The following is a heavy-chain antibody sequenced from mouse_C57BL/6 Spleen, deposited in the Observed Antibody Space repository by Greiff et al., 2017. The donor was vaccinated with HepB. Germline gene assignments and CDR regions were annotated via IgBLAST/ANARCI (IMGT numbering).Heavy chain of an antibody. CDR2: IYPGDGDT. Sequence: VQLQQSGAELVKPGASVKISCKASGYAFSSYWMNWVKQRPGKGLEWIGQIYPGDGDTNYNGKFKGKATLTADKSSSTAYMQLSSLTSEDSAVYFCAHYYGNYGSYWYFDVWGTGTTVTVSS. V-gene: IGHV1-80*01. J-gene: IGHJ1*03. CDR3: AHYYGNYGSYWYFDV. D-gene: IGHD2-1*01. CDR1: GYAFSSYW.